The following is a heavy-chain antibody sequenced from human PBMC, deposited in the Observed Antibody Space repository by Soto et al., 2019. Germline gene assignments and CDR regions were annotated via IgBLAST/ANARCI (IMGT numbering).Heavy chain of an antibody. V-gene: IGHV3-74*01. J-gene: IGHJ4*02. CDR2: ISDDRSTA. CDR1: AFTFSAYW. D-gene: IGHD1-1*01. Sequence: QPAGSLSPSCAVAAFTFSAYWTHCVRQVAGKGLTWVSRISDDRSTATSADSVKGRFVISRDNATNALYLEMNTLRVDDSGLYFCARGPRVSSTGTGAHWGRGTLVTVSS. CDR3: ARGPRVSSTGTGAH.